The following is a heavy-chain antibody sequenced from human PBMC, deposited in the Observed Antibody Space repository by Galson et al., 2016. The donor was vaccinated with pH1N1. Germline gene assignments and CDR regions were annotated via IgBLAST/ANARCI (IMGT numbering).Heavy chain of an antibody. Sequence: SLRLSCAAFESTLQTYPMSWVRQVPGKGLEWVANINQDGTEKNYVDSVKGRFIISRDVAKNSLYLQMSRLTAEDTATYFCSRDGDRRGDYRPWGDYWGQGSLVIVSS. CDR2: INQDGTEK. J-gene: IGHJ4*02. CDR1: ESTLQTYP. V-gene: IGHV3-7*03. CDR3: SRDGDRRGDYRPWGDY. D-gene: IGHD4-17*01.